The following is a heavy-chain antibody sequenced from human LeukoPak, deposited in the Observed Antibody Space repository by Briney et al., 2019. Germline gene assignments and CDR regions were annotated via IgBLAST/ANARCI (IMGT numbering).Heavy chain of an antibody. J-gene: IGHJ4*02. D-gene: IGHD6-19*01. CDR2: IYYSGST. CDR3: AREYSRGWASFDY. V-gene: IGHV4-61*01. CDR1: GGSVSSGSYY. Sequence: PSETLSLTCTVSGGSVSSGSYYWSWIRQPPGKGLEWIGYIYYSGSTNYNPSLKSRVTISVDTSKNQFSLKLSSVTAADTAVYYCAREYSRGWASFDYWGQGTLVTVYS.